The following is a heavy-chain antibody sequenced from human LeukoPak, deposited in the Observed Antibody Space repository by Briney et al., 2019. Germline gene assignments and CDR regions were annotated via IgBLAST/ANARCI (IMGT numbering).Heavy chain of an antibody. CDR2: VLYDGSMQ. CDR3: ARDPLSSSSFDL. V-gene: IGHV3-30*04. Sequence: PGGSLRLSCAASGFPFTSYSMHWVRQAPGKGLEWVGVVLYDGSMQYYADSVKGRFTISRDNSKNTLYVQMNSLRGEDTAVYYCARDPLSSSSFDLWGQGTLVTVSS. CDR1: GFPFTSYS. D-gene: IGHD6-13*01. J-gene: IGHJ4*02.